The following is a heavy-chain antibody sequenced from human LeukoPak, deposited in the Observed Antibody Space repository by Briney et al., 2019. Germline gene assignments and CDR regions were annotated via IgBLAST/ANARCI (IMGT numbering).Heavy chain of an antibody. CDR3: ARVRAVADDY. CDR2: ITGSGNTI. D-gene: IGHD6-19*01. Sequence: PGGSLRLSCAASGFTFSSYEMNWVRQAPGKGLEWVSYITGSGNTIYCADSVKGRFTTSRDNAKNSLYLQMNSLRAEDTAVYYCARVRAVADDYWGQGTLVTVSS. V-gene: IGHV3-48*03. J-gene: IGHJ4*02. CDR1: GFTFSSYE.